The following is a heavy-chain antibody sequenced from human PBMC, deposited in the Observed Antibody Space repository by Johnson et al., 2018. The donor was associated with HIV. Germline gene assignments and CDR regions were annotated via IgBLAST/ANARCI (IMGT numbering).Heavy chain of an antibody. CDR1: GLSFSSYG. CDR2: IWSDGSNK. D-gene: IGHD3-22*01. CDR3: VRRFYDSSAFDI. Sequence: QVQLVESGGGVVQPGRSVRLSCAASGLSFSSYGMEWVRQAPGKGLEWVAVIWSDGSNKYFTDSVRGRFTISRDNSKNTLFLQMNSLRAEDTAVYYCVRRFYDSSAFDIWGQGTLVTVSS. J-gene: IGHJ3*02. V-gene: IGHV3-30*19.